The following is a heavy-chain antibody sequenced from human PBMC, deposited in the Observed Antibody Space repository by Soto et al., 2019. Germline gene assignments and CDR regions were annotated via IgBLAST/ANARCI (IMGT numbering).Heavy chain of an antibody. CDR1: GFTVSSNY. CDR2: IYSGGST. Sequence: PGGSLRLSCAASGFTVSSNYMGWVRQAPGKGLEWVSVIYSGGSTYYADSVKGRFTISRDNSKNTLYLQMNSLRAEDTAVYYCARAREYSSGWYDAFDIWGQGTMVTVSS. D-gene: IGHD6-19*01. CDR3: ARAREYSSGWYDAFDI. V-gene: IGHV3-53*01. J-gene: IGHJ3*02.